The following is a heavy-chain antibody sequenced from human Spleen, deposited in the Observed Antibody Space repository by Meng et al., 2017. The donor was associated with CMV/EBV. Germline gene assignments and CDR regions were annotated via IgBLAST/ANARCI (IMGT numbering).Heavy chain of an antibody. CDR2: IYSDGTT. CDR1: GFSVNSRY. CDR3: ARGRYIVVVPAAQASNWFDP. V-gene: IGHV3-53*01. D-gene: IGHD2-2*01. J-gene: IGHJ5*02. Sequence: GESLKISCATSGFSVNSRYMNWVRQAPGKGLQWVSVIYSDGTTYYADSVKGRFTISRDNARNSLYLQMNSLRAEDTAVYYCARGRYIVVVPAAQASNWFDPWGQGTLVTVSS.